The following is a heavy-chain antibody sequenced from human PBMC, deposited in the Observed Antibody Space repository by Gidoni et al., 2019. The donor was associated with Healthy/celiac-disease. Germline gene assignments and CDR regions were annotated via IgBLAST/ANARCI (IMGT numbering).Heavy chain of an antibody. CDR2: SYYSGST. CDR1: GGSISSRIYY. Sequence: QLQLQESGPGRVKPSETLSVTCTDSGGSISSRIYYWGGLRQPPGKGLEWIGSSYYSGSTYYTPSLQIRVTISVATSQNQFSLKLSSVTAADTAVYYCARGVVTPRSYFDYWGQGTLVTVSS. CDR3: ARGVVTPRSYFDY. D-gene: IGHD2-21*02. V-gene: IGHV4-39*01. J-gene: IGHJ4*02.